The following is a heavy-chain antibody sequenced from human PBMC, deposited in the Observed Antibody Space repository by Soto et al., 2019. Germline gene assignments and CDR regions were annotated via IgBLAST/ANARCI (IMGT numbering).Heavy chain of an antibody. J-gene: IGHJ4*02. CDR3: ARDSATGLNVLDY. D-gene: IGHD3-10*01. Sequence: EVQLVESGGGLVQPGGSLRLSCAASGFTFSSYSMNWVRQAPGKGLEWVSYISSSSSTIYYADSVKGRFTISRDNAKNSMYQQMNSLRDEDTAVYYCARDSATGLNVLDYGGQGTLVTVSS. CDR2: ISSSSSTI. CDR1: GFTFSSYS. V-gene: IGHV3-48*02.